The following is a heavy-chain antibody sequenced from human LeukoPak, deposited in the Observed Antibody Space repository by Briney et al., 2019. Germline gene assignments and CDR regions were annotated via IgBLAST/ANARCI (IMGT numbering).Heavy chain of an antibody. V-gene: IGHV4-38-2*01. J-gene: IGHJ3*02. Sequence: SETLSLTCAVSGYSISRGSYWGWIRQPPGKGLEWIGSVYHSGSAYYNPSLKSRVTISVDTSKNQFTLKLTSVTAADTAVYYCAVGLHSRQFALDIWGQGTMVTVSS. CDR3: AVGLHSRQFALDI. D-gene: IGHD5-24*01. CDR1: GYSISRGSY. CDR2: VYHSGSA.